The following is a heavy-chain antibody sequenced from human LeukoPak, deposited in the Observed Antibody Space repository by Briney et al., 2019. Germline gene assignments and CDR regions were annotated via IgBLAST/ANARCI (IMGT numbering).Heavy chain of an antibody. J-gene: IGHJ4*02. CDR1: GYTFTGYY. Sequence: ASVTVSCTASGYTFTGYYMHWVRRAPGQGLEWMGWINPNSGGTNYAQKAQGRVTMTRDTSISTAYMELSRLRSDDTAVYYCAMSPINYYDSSGFDYWGQGTLVTVSS. CDR2: INPNSGGT. V-gene: IGHV1-2*02. D-gene: IGHD3-22*01. CDR3: AMSPINYYDSSGFDY.